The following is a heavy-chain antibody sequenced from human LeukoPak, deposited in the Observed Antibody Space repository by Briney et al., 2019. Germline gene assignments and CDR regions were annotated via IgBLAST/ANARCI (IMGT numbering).Heavy chain of an antibody. CDR1: GFNFIDYT. J-gene: IGHJ3*02. D-gene: IGHD2-2*01. CDR3: AGDYNYCSSGRCYDAFDI. CDR2: MRGDGSRL. V-gene: IGHV3-7*01. Sequence: GGSLRLSCAASGFNFIDYTMTWVRQAPGKGLEWVANMRGDGSRLYYMDSVKGRFTISRDNAKNSLYLQMSDLRAEDTSVYYCAGDYNYCSSGRCYDAFDIWGQGTMVTVSS.